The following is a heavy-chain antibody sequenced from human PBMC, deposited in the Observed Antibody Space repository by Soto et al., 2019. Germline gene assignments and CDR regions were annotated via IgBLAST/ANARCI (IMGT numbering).Heavy chain of an antibody. CDR3: AKDRVPDGIYSFDY. CDR1: GFSFSDFS. CDR2: IDLSGTTT. Sequence: EVQLLESGGDLVQPGGSLRLSCAASGFSFSDFSMNWVRQAPGKGLEWVAFIDLSGTTTYDRESVKGRFTVSKDKSKQTVYLQMNSLRVEDAAVYYCAKDRVPDGIYSFDYWGQGALVTVSS. V-gene: IGHV3-23*02. J-gene: IGHJ4*02. D-gene: IGHD2-15*01.